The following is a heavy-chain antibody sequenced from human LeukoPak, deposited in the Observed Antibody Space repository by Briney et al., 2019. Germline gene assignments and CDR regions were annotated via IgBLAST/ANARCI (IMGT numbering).Heavy chain of an antibody. Sequence: GGSLRLSCAASGFVFSDYYMHWVRQAPGKGLEWVSYISSSGTTIYYADSVKGRFTISRDNAKNSLYLQMNTLRAEDTAVYYCARDRFSGSYPLDYWGQGTLVTVSS. V-gene: IGHV3-11*01. CDR3: ARDRFSGSYPLDY. D-gene: IGHD1-26*01. J-gene: IGHJ4*02. CDR2: ISSSGTTI. CDR1: GFVFSDYY.